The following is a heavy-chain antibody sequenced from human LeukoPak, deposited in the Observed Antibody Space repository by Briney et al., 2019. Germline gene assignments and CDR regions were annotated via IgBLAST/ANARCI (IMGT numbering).Heavy chain of an antibody. CDR3: AKDDSSSWLGVYYYYMDV. J-gene: IGHJ6*03. D-gene: IGHD6-13*01. Sequence: GGSLRLSCAASGFTFSSYAMSWVRQAPGKGLEWVSAISGSGGSTYYADPVKGRFTISRDNSKNTLYLQMNSLRAEDTAVYYCAKDDSSSWLGVYYYYMDVWGKGTTVTVSS. CDR1: GFTFSSYA. CDR2: ISGSGGST. V-gene: IGHV3-23*01.